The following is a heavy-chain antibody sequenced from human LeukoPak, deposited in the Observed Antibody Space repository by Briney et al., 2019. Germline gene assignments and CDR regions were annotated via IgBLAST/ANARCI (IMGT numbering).Heavy chain of an antibody. CDR2: IYSGGST. D-gene: IGHD5-24*01. CDR3: AKAKLEDGYNDAFDI. CDR1: GFTVSSNY. J-gene: IGHJ3*02. V-gene: IGHV3-53*01. Sequence: PGGSLRLSCAASGFTVSSNYMSWVRQAPGKGLEWVSVIYSGGSTYYADSVKGRFTTPRDISKNTLYLQMNSLRAEDTAVYYCAKAKLEDGYNDAFDIWGQGTMVTVSS.